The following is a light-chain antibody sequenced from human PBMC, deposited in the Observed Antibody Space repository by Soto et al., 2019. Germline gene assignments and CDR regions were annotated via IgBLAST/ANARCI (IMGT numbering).Light chain of an antibody. CDR1: QSVPSTY. V-gene: IGKV3-20*01. Sequence: VLSQSPGRLSLSPGERATLSCRASQSVPSTYFAWYQQKSGQPPRLLISGTSNRATGIPDRFSGSGSGRDFTFTISRLEPEDFAVYFCQQFGNSPWTFG. J-gene: IGKJ1*01. CDR2: GTS. CDR3: QQFGNSPWT.